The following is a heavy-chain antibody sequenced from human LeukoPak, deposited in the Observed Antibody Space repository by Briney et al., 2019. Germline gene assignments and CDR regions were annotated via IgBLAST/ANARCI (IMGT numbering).Heavy chain of an antibody. CDR2: IRYDGSNK. D-gene: IGHD4-17*01. J-gene: IGHJ4*02. CDR1: GFTFSSYD. CDR3: ARARRDYGRSFDY. V-gene: IGHV3-30*02. Sequence: GGSLRLSCAASGFTFSSYDIHWVRQAPGKGLEWVAFIRYDGSNKYYADSVKGRFTISRDNSKNTLYLQMNSLRAEDTAVYYCARARRDYGRSFDYWGQGTLVTVSS.